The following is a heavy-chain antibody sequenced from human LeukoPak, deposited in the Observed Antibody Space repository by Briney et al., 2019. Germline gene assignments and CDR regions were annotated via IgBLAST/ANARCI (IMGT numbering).Heavy chain of an antibody. CDR2: ISDSGTST. CDR1: GFTFSSYG. V-gene: IGHV3-23*01. Sequence: PGGSLRLSCAASGFTFSSYGMNWVRQAPGKGLEWVSAISDSGTSTYYADSVEGRFTISRDNSKNTLYLQMNSLRAEDTAVYYCAKDRDTHYVWGSYRYGMDVWGQGTTVTVSS. J-gene: IGHJ6*02. D-gene: IGHD3-16*02. CDR3: AKDRDTHYVWGSYRYGMDV.